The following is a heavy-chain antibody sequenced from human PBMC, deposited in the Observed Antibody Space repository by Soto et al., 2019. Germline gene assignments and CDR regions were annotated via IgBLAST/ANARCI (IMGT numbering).Heavy chain of an antibody. J-gene: IGHJ4*02. Sequence: GGSLRLSCAASGFTFSSYAMSWVRQAPGKGLEWVSAISGSGGSTYYADSVKGSFTISRDNSKNTLYLQMNSLRAEDTDLYYCAKALGGYRYGYRGYRSTRYYFDYWGQGTLVTVSS. D-gene: IGHD5-18*01. V-gene: IGHV3-23*01. CDR3: AKALGGYRYGYRGYRSTRYYFDY. CDR1: GFTFSSYA. CDR2: ISGSGGST.